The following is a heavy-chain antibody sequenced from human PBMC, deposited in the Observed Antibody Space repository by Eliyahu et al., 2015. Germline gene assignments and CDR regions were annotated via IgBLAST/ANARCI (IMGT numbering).Heavy chain of an antibody. J-gene: IGHJ5*02. CDR1: GXXIXSSSYY. CDR3: AEGTQPNKNNWFDP. Sequence: QLQLQESGPGLVKPSETLSLTCTVSGXXIXSSSYYWGWIRQPPGKGLEWIGGIYYSGSTYYNPSLKSRVTISVDTSKNQFSLKLSSVTAADTAVYYCAEGTQPNKNNWFDPWGQGTLVTVSS. CDR2: IYYSGST. D-gene: IGHD6-13*01. V-gene: IGHV4-39*01.